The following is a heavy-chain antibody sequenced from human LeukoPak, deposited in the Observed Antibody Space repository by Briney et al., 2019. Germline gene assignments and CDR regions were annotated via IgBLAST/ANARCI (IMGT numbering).Heavy chain of an antibody. CDR1: GGSISSYY. CDR3: ARGSRVGSYDAFDI. V-gene: IGHV4-4*07. CDR2: IYTSGST. D-gene: IGHD5-18*01. J-gene: IGHJ3*02. Sequence: PSETLSLTCTVSGGSISSYYWSWIRQPAGKGLEWIGRIYTSGSTNYNPSLKSRVTMSVDTSKNQFSLKLSSVTAADTAVYYCARGSRVGSYDAFDIWGQGTMVTVSS.